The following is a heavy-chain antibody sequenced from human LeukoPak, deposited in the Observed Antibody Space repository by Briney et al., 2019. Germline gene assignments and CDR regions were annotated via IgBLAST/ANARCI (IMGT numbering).Heavy chain of an antibody. D-gene: IGHD5-18*01. CDR1: GYTFTSYD. CDR3: ARGRGYSYGRARGYYFDY. V-gene: IGHV1-8*01. CDR2: MNPNSGNT. J-gene: IGHJ4*02. Sequence: GASVKVSCKASGYTFTSYDINWVRQATGQGIEWMGWMNPNSGNTGYAQKFQGRVTMTRNTSISTAYMELSSLRSEDTAVYYCARGRGYSYGRARGYYFDYWGQGTLVTVSS.